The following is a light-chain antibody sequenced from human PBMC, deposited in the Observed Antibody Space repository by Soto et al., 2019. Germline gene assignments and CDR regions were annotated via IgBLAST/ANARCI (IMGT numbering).Light chain of an antibody. V-gene: IGKV3-20*01. CDR3: QQYGSSP. J-gene: IGKJ3*01. CDR2: GAS. Sequence: EIVWTQSPGTLSLSPGERATLSCRASQSVSGNLAWYQQKPGQAPRLLIYGASSRATGIPDRFSGSGSGTDFTLTISRLEPEDFAVYYCQQYGSSPFGPGTKVDI. CDR1: QSVSGN.